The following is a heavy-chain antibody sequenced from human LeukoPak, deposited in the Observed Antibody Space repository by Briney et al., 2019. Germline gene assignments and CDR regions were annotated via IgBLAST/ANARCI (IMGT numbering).Heavy chain of an antibody. Sequence: ASVKVSCKASGYTFTGYYMHWVRQAPGQGLEWMGWINPNSGGTNYAQKFQGRFTMTTDASTSTVYMELSSLRSEDTAIYYCAREFPSSLFFDYWGQGTLVTVSS. D-gene: IGHD6-6*01. V-gene: IGHV1-2*02. J-gene: IGHJ4*02. CDR3: AREFPSSLFFDY. CDR1: GYTFTGYY. CDR2: INPNSGGT.